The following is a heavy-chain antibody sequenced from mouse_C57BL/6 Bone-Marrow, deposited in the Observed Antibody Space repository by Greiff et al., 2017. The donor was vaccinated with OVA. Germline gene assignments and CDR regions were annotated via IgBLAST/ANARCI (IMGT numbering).Heavy chain of an antibody. V-gene: IGHV1-64*01. CDR3: AREGVYHPCGAY. CDR2: IHPNSGST. J-gene: IGHJ3*01. Sequence: QVQLKQPGAELVKPGASVKLSCKASGYTFTSYWMHWVKQRPGQGLEWIGMIHPNSGSTNYNEKFKSKATLTVDKSSSTAYMQRSSLTSEDSAVYYCAREGVYHPCGAYWGQGTLVTVSA. D-gene: IGHD2-1*01. CDR1: GYTFTSYW.